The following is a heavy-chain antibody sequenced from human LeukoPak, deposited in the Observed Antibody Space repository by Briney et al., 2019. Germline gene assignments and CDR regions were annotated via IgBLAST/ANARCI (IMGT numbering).Heavy chain of an antibody. CDR3: ARDPRSGNIEIDASDI. D-gene: IGHD3-10*01. V-gene: IGHV4-4*02. Sequence: SETLSLTCAVSGGSISSSNWWSWVRQPPGKGLEWIGEIYHSGSTNYNPSLKSRVTISVDKSKNQFSLKLSSVTAADTAVYYCARDPRSGNIEIDASDIWGQGTMVTVSS. CDR2: IYHSGST. J-gene: IGHJ3*02. CDR1: GGSISSSNW.